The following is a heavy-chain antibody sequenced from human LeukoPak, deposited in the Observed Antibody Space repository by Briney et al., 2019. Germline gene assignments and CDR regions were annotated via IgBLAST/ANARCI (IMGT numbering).Heavy chain of an antibody. CDR2: LVVTGAAT. Sequence: GGSLRLPCAASGFTFRNFAMSWVRQVPGKGLEWLSTLVVTGAATYYADSVMDRFIISRDNSKNTLYLQMNSLRVEDTAVYYCAKDDGGEYHLFDSWGLGTLVTVSS. V-gene: IGHV3-23*01. J-gene: IGHJ4*02. CDR1: GFTFRNFA. CDR3: AKDDGGEYHLFDS. D-gene: IGHD3-16*01.